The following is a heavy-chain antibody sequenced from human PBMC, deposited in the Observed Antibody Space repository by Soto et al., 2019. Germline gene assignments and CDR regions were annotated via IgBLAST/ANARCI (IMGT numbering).Heavy chain of an antibody. CDR3: AKEMFPRTVLDSSSPWGDF. V-gene: IGHV3-30*18. D-gene: IGHD2-15*01. J-gene: IGHJ4*02. CDR2: ISYGGSHK. Sequence: SLRLSCAASGFTFRTYGMHWVRQAPGKGLEWVAVISYGGSHKYYAGSVKGRFTISRDDSKNTVYLQMNSLKTDDTAVYYCAKEMFPRTVLDSSSPWGDFWGRGSLVTVSS. CDR1: GFTFRTYG.